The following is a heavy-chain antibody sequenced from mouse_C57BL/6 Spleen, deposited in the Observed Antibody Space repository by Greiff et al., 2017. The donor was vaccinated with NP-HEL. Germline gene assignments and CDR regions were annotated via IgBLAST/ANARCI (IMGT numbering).Heavy chain of an antibody. CDR1: GYSFTGYY. CDR3: ARSYGSSSLSFDY. D-gene: IGHD1-1*01. CDR2: INPSTGGT. J-gene: IGHJ2*01. V-gene: IGHV1-43*01. Sequence: VQLQQSGPELVKPGASVKISCKASGYSFTGYYMHWVKQSSEKSLEWIGEINPSTGGTSYNQKFKGKATLTVDKSSSTAYMQRKSLTSEDSAVYYCARSYGSSSLSFDYWGQGTTLTVSS.